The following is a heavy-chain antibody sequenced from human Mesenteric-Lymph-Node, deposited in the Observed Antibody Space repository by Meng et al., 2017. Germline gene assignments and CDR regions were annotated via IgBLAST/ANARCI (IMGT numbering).Heavy chain of an antibody. V-gene: IGHV3-53*04. CDR2: IYSGGST. CDR3: ARGGMTTVTTVDAFDI. Sequence: GESLKISCAASGFTVSSNYMSWVRQAPGKGLEWVSVIYSGGSTYYADSVKGRFTISRHNSKNTLYLQMNSLGAEDTAVYYCARGGMTTVTTVDAFDIWGQGTMVTVSS. CDR1: GFTVSSNY. D-gene: IGHD4-17*01. J-gene: IGHJ3*02.